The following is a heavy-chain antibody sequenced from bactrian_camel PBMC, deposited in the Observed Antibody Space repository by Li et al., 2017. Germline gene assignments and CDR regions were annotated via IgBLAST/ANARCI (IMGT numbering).Heavy chain of an antibody. D-gene: IGHD4*01. CDR1: ASYSQYC. J-gene: IGHJ6*01. CDR3: VLGPLYSDYTRVSNFRY. Sequence: VQLVESGGGSVEAGGSLRLSCSASASYSQYCMIWFRQAPGKGLEWVTTINRGGGITYYGDSVKGRFTISQDVSKNILYLQMNDLKPEDTAMYYCVLGPLYSDYTRVSNFRYWGQGTQVTVS. V-gene: IGHV3S40*01. CDR2: INRGGGIT.